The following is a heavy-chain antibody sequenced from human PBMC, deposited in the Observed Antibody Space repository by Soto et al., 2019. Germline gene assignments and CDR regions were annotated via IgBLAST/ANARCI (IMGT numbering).Heavy chain of an antibody. V-gene: IGHV1-69*01. CDR2: IIPIFGTA. D-gene: IGHD3-3*01. CDR3: ASKGVVIISPSYYYYGMDV. J-gene: IGHJ6*02. Sequence: QVQLVQSGAEVKKPGSSVKVSCKASGGTFSSYAISWVRQAPGQGLEWMGGIIPIFGTANYAQKFQGRVTITADESTSTAYMELSSLRSEDTAVYYCASKGVVIISPSYYYYGMDVWGQGTTVTVSS. CDR1: GGTFSSYA.